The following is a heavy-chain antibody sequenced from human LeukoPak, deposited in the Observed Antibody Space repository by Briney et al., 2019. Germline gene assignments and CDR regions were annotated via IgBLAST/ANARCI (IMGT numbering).Heavy chain of an antibody. D-gene: IGHD6-13*01. CDR1: GFTFNNYA. J-gene: IGHJ4*02. Sequence: GGSLRLSCAASGFTFNNYAMSWVRQAPGKGLEWVSTVSGSGAIAYYTDSDKGRFTISRDNSKNTLYLQMNSLRAEDTAVYYCAILAAVTPRGFDYWGQGTLVTVSS. V-gene: IGHV3-23*01. CDR3: AILAAVTPRGFDY. CDR2: VSGSGAIA.